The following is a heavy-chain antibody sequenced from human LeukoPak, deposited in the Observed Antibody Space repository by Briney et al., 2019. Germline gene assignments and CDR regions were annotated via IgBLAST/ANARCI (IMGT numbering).Heavy chain of an antibody. CDR3: ARAVSGYDFFDY. CDR2: INPNSGGT. Sequence: ASVKVSCKAPGYTFTGYYMHWVRQAPGQGLEWMGRINPNSGGTNYAQKFQGRVTMTRDTSISTAYMELSRLRSDDTAVYYCARAVSGYDFFDYWGQGTLVTVSS. CDR1: GYTFTGYY. V-gene: IGHV1-2*06. D-gene: IGHD5-12*01. J-gene: IGHJ4*02.